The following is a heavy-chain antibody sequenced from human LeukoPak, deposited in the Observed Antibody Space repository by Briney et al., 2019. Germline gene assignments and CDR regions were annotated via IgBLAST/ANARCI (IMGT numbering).Heavy chain of an antibody. V-gene: IGHV3-30*03. CDR1: GFPFSSYG. D-gene: IGHD4-17*01. Sequence: GGSLRLSCAASGFPFSSYGMHWVRQAPGKGLEWVAVISHDGTNKYYVDSVKGRFTISRDNSKNTLYLQMNSLRAEDTAVYYCARTPPYGARREAGGYWGQGTLVTASS. CDR3: ARTPPYGARREAGGY. CDR2: ISHDGTNK. J-gene: IGHJ4*02.